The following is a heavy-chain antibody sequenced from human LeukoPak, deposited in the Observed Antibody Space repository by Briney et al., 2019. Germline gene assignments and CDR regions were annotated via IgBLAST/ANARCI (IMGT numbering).Heavy chain of an antibody. CDR2: IYISGST. V-gene: IGHV4-4*07. CDR3: ARGPTTVTRAFDY. D-gene: IGHD4-17*01. CDR1: GGSISIYY. Sequence: SETLSLTCTVSGGSISIYYWSWIRQPAGKGLEGSGHIYISGSTNYNPSLKSRVTMSFDTSKNHFSLRLTSMTAADTAVYYCARGPTTVTRAFDYWGQGTLVTVSS. J-gene: IGHJ4*02.